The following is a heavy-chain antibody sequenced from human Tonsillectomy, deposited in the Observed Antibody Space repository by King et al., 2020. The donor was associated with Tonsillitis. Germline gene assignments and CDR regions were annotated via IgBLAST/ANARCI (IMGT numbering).Heavy chain of an antibody. CDR1: GFTFNTYA. Sequence: VQLVESGGGLVCPGGSLRLSCAASGFTFNTYAMSWVRQAPGQGLEWISLISGSGGTKYYADSVKGRFTISRDNSKNTLFLHMNSLRAEDTAVYYCAKRRGYSNYETYYYYYMDVWGKGTTVTVSS. CDR3: AKRRGYSNYETYYYYYMDV. V-gene: IGHV3-23*04. J-gene: IGHJ6*03. CDR2: ISGSGGTK. D-gene: IGHD4-11*01.